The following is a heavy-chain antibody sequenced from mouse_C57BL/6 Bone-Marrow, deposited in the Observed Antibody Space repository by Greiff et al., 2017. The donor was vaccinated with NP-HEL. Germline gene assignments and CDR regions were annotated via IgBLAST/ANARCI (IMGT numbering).Heavy chain of an antibody. V-gene: IGHV2-9-1*01. D-gene: IGHD1-1*01. CDR2: IWTGGGT. J-gene: IGHJ2*01. CDR1: GFSLTSYA. CDR3: ARNYYYGSSPYYFDY. Sequence: VMLVESGPGLVAPSQSLSITCTVSGFSLTSYAISWVRQPPGKGLEWLGVIWTGGGTNNNSAHKHRQGIRTDNTKSQDFLKMNSLQTDDTARYYSARNYYYGSSPYYFDYWGQGTTLTVSS.